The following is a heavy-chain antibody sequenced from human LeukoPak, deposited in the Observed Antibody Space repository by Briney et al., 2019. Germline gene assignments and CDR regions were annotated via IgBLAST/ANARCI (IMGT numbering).Heavy chain of an antibody. CDR3: AHRPKYSYGQDYFDY. D-gene: IGHD5-18*01. CDR2: IYWDDDK. CDR1: GLSLTTSGLG. V-gene: IGHV2-5*02. Sequence: SGPTLVKPTQTLTLTCTVSGLSLTTSGLGVGWIRQPPGKALEWLALIYWDDDKRYSQSLKNRLTITKDTSKNQVVLTMTNMDPVDTATYYCAHRPKYSYGQDYFDYWGQGTLVTVSS. J-gene: IGHJ4*02.